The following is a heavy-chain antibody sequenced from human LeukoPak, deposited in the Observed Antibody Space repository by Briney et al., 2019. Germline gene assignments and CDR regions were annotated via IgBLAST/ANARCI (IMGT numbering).Heavy chain of an antibody. J-gene: IGHJ3*02. D-gene: IGHD3-22*01. CDR3: ARGYYDSSGGRAFDI. V-gene: IGHV1-69*04. CDR2: IIPILGIA. CDR1: GGTFSSYA. Sequence: GASVKVSCKASGGTFSSYAISWVRQAPGQGLEWMGRIIPILGIANYAQKFQGRVTITADKSTSTAYMELSSLRSEDTAVYYCARGYYDSSGGRAFDIWGQGTMVTVSS.